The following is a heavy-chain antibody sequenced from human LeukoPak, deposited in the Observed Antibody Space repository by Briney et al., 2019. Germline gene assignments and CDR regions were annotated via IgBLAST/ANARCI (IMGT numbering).Heavy chain of an antibody. Sequence: PSETLSLTCTVSGGSFSSGDYYWSWIRQPPGKGLEWIGYIYYSGSTYYNPSLKSRVTISVDTSKNQFSLKLSSVTAADTAVYYCARGYCSSTSCPPRYWGQGTLVTVSS. CDR3: ARGYCSSTSCPPRY. CDR1: GGSFSSGDYY. J-gene: IGHJ4*02. D-gene: IGHD2-2*01. CDR2: IYYSGST. V-gene: IGHV4-30-4*01.